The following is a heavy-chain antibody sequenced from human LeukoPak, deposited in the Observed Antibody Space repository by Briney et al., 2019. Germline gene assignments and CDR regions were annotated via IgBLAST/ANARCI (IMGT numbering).Heavy chain of an antibody. Sequence: GGSLRLSCAASGFTFDDYAMHWVRQAPGKGLEWVSLISWDGGSTYYADSVKGRFTISRDNAKNFLYLQMNSLRAEDTAVYYCARTYYDILTGYNPYFDYWGQGILVTVSS. J-gene: IGHJ4*02. V-gene: IGHV3-43D*03. CDR1: GFTFDDYA. CDR3: ARTYYDILTGYNPYFDY. D-gene: IGHD3-9*01. CDR2: ISWDGGST.